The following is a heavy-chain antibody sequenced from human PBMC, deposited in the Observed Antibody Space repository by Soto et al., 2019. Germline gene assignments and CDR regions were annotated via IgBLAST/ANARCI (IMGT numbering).Heavy chain of an antibody. J-gene: IGHJ4*02. CDR3: ASGRYGDY. Sequence: QVHLVQSGAEVKKPVASVKVSCKGSGYTFTSYGITWVRQAPGQGLEWVGWISAHNGNTNNAKKLQGRVTVTRETSTSTAYMELRSLGSDDTAVYYCASGRYGDYWGQGALVTVSS. D-gene: IGHD1-26*01. CDR1: GYTFTSYG. V-gene: IGHV1-18*01. CDR2: ISAHNGNT.